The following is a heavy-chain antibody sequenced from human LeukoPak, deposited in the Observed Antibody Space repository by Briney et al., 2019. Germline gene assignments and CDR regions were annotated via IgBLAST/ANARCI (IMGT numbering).Heavy chain of an antibody. Sequence: SETLSLTCAVYGGSFRGYYWSWIRQPPGKGLEWIGEINHSGSTNYNPSLKSRVTISVDTSKNQFSLKLSSVTAADTAVYYCARPKTMTQKNWFDPWGQGTLVTVSS. V-gene: IGHV4-34*01. CDR2: INHSGST. D-gene: IGHD3-22*01. J-gene: IGHJ5*02. CDR1: GGSFRGYY. CDR3: ARPKTMTQKNWFDP.